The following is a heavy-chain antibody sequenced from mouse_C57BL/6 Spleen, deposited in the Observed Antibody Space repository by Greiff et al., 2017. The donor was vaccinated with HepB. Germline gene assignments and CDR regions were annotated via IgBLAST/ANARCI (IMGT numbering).Heavy chain of an antibody. CDR2: INYDGSST. CDR1: GFTFSDYY. Sequence: EVQRVESEGGLVQPGSSMKLSCTASGFTFSDYYMAWVRQVPEKGLEWVANINYDGSSTYYLDSLKSRFIISRDNAKNILYLQMSSLKSEDTATYYCAREDYYGTSGWFAYWGQGTLVTVSA. CDR3: AREDYYGTSGWFAY. J-gene: IGHJ3*01. D-gene: IGHD1-1*01. V-gene: IGHV5-16*01.